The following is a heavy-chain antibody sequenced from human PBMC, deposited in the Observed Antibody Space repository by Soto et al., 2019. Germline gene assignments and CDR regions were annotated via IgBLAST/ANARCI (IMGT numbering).Heavy chain of an antibody. V-gene: IGHV3-74*01. CDR2: INSDGTTT. D-gene: IGHD1-26*01. J-gene: IGHJ5*02. Sequence: EVQLVESGGGLVQPGGYLRLSCAASGFTFTSYWMHWVRQAPGMGLMWVSRINSDGTTTTYADSVKGRFTISRDNAKNTLYLQMNSLRAEDTAVYYCARVATGSYNWFDPWGPGTLVTVSS. CDR3: ARVATGSYNWFDP. CDR1: GFTFTSYW.